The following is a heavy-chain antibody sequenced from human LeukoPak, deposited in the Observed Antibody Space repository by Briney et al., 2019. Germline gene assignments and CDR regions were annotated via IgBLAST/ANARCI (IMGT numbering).Heavy chain of an antibody. D-gene: IGHD3-16*02. J-gene: IGHJ4*02. CDR2: IRYDGSNK. CDR3: ASSMITFGGVIVALDY. CDR1: GFTFSSYG. Sequence: GGSLRLSCAASGFTFSSYGMHWVRQAPGKGLEWVAFIRYDGSNKYYADSVKGRFTISRDNSKNTLYLQMNSLRAEDTAVYYCASSMITFGGVIVALDYWGQGTLVTVSS. V-gene: IGHV3-30*02.